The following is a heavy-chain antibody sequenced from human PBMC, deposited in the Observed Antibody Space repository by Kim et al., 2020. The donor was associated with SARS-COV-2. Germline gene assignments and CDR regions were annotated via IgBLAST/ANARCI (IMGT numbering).Heavy chain of an antibody. Sequence: GGSLRLSCTTSGFSFGDYAINWFRQAPGKGLEWVGFIRSKAYGGTPVYAASVKGRFTISRDDPASIAYLQMDSLRTEDTAVYYRGRYLHTSAHYFDF. J-gene: IGHJ4*01. V-gene: IGHV3-49*03. CDR3: GRYLHTSAHYFDF. D-gene: IGHD1-1*01. CDR2: IRSKAYGGTP. CDR1: GFSFGDYA.